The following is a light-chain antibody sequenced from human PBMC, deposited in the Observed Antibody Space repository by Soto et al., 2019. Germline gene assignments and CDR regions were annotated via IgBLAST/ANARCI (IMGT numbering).Light chain of an antibody. J-gene: IGLJ1*01. CDR3: SSYTRSPSYV. Sequence: QSVLTQPASVSGSPGQSITISCTGTSSDVGAYNYVSWYQQYPGKAPKLMIYDVSNRPSGVSNRSSGSKSGNTASLTISGLQAEDEADYYCSSYTRSPSYVFGPGTKLTVL. CDR1: SSDVGAYNY. CDR2: DVS. V-gene: IGLV2-14*01.